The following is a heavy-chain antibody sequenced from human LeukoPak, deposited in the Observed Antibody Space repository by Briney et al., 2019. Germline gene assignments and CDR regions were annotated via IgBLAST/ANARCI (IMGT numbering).Heavy chain of an antibody. V-gene: IGHV1-69*05. D-gene: IGHD2-2*02. CDR2: IIPIFGTA. CDR1: GGTFSSYA. J-gene: IGHJ6*03. Sequence: SVKVSCKASGGTFSSYAISWVRQAPGQGLEWMGGIIPIFGTANYAQKFQGRVTITTDESTSTAYMELSSLRSEDTAVYYCARGGFGCSSTSCYIRLYYYYYYYMDVWGKGTTVTVSS. CDR3: ARGGFGCSSTSCYIRLYYYYYYYMDV.